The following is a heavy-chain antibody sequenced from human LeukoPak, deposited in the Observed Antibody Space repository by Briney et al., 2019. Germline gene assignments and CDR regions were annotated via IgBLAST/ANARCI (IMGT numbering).Heavy chain of an antibody. J-gene: IGHJ4*02. V-gene: IGHV4-59*01. D-gene: IGHD3-22*01. Sequence: SGTLSLTCTVSGVSISSYYWSWIRQPPGKGLEWIGYIYYSGSTNYNPSLKSRVTISVDTSKNQFSLKLSSVTAADTAVYYCAREVYHYDSSGYYIDYWGQGTLVTVSS. CDR3: AREVYHYDSSGYYIDY. CDR1: GVSISSYY. CDR2: IYYSGST.